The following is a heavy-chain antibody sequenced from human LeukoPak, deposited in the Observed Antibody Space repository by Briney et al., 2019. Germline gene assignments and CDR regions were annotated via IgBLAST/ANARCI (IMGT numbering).Heavy chain of an antibody. CDR1: GFTFSSYA. V-gene: IGHV3-23*01. D-gene: IGHD3-3*01. CDR3: IYDFWSGYRYYYYYGMDV. Sequence: GGSLRLSCAASGFTFSSYAMSWVRQAPGKGLEWVSAISGSGGSTYYADSVKGRFTISRDNSKNTLYLQMNSLRAEDTAVYYCIYDFWSGYRYYYYYGMDVWGQGTTVTVSS. CDR2: ISGSGGST. J-gene: IGHJ6*02.